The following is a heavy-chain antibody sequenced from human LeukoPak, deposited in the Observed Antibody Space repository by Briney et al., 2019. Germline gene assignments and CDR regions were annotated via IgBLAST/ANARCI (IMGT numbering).Heavy chain of an antibody. Sequence: GGSLRLSCAASGFTFSSYSMNWVRQAPGKGPEWVSYITSSGTTIYYADSVKGRFTISRDDAKNSLYLQMNSLRAEDTAVYYCTRDIACHMDAWGQGTTVTVSS. CDR2: ITSSGTTI. J-gene: IGHJ6*02. D-gene: IGHD3-16*02. CDR3: TRDIACHMDA. V-gene: IGHV3-48*04. CDR1: GFTFSSYS.